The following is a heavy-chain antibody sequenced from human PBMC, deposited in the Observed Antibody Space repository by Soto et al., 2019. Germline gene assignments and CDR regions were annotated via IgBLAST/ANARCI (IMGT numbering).Heavy chain of an antibody. D-gene: IGHD2-21*02. Sequence: GGSLRLSCAASGFSFTNFAMSWVRQAQGKGLELVAGIGASGDITWYADSVKSRLSISRDNSKNTLYLQLNSLRFEDTAVYYCAKDDFTDRGDDYFDYWGPGTLVTVSS. J-gene: IGHJ4*02. CDR1: GFSFTNFA. CDR3: AKDDFTDRGDDYFDY. V-gene: IGHV3-23*01. CDR2: IGASGDIT.